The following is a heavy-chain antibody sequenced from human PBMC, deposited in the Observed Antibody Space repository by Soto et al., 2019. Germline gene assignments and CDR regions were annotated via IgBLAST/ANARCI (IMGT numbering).Heavy chain of an antibody. CDR2: INSDGSST. J-gene: IGHJ4*02. CDR1: GFTFSSYW. V-gene: IGHV3-74*01. Sequence: PGGSLRLSCAASGFTFSSYWMHWVRQAPGKGLVWVSRINSDGSSTNYADSVKGRFTISRDNAKNTLYLQMNSLRAEDTAVYYCASGFARSIAARAYWGQGTLVTVS. D-gene: IGHD6-6*01. CDR3: ASGFARSIAARAY.